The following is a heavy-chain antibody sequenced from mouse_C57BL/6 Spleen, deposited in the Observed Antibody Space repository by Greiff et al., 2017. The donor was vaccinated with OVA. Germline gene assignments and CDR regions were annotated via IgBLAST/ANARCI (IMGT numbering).Heavy chain of an antibody. CDR3: ARSEGSSYYAMDY. CDR2: IDPSDSYT. V-gene: IGHV1-59*01. CDR1: GYTFTSYW. D-gene: IGHD1-1*01. J-gene: IGHJ4*01. Sequence: QVQLKQPGAELVRPGTSVKLSCKASGYTFTSYWMHWVKQRPGQGLEWIGVIDPSDSYTNYNQKFKGKATLTVDTSSSTAYMQLSSLTSEDSAVYYCARSEGSSYYAMDYWGQGTSVTVSS.